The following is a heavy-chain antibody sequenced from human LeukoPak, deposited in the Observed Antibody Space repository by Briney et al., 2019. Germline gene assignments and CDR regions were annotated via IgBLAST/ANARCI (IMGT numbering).Heavy chain of an antibody. J-gene: IGHJ3*02. CDR3: ARDLVTVTKGFDI. D-gene: IGHD4-17*01. Sequence: PSETLSLTCAVSADSFSSHYWTWIRRPPGKGLEWSGYISYIGSTNYNPSLKSRVTISIDTSKNQFSLQLTSVTAADTAVYYCARDLVTVTKGFDIWGQGTMVSVSS. V-gene: IGHV4-59*11. CDR1: ADSFSSHY. CDR2: ISYIGST.